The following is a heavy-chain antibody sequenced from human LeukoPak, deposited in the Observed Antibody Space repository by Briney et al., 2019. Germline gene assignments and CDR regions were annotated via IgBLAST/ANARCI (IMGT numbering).Heavy chain of an antibody. J-gene: IGHJ4*02. CDR2: INSDMSST. CDR1: GFTFSNHW. D-gene: IGHD6-19*01. CDR3: ARGIAVSGNYFDY. V-gene: IGHV3-74*01. Sequence: GGSLRLSCAASGFTFSNHWMHWVRQAPGKGLVWVSRINSDMSSTNYADSVKGRFTISRDNAKNTLYLQMNSLRAEDTAVYYCARGIAVSGNYFDYWGQGTLVTVSS.